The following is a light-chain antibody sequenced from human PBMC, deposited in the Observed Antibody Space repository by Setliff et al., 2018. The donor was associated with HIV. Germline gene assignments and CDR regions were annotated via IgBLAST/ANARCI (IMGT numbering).Light chain of an antibody. J-gene: IGLJ3*02. Sequence: QSVLTQPSSASGTPGQRVTISCSGSTSNIGSNTVNWYQQVPGTAPKLLIYSNNQRPSGVPDRFSGSKSGTSASLAISGLQSEDEADYYGAAWDDSLNGSWVFGGGTQLTVL. CDR2: SNN. CDR3: AAWDDSLNGSWV. CDR1: TSNIGSNT. V-gene: IGLV1-44*01.